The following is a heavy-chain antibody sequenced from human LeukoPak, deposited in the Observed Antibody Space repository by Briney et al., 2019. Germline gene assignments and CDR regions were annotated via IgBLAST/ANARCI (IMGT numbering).Heavy chain of an antibody. Sequence: GESLKISCKGSGYSFTSYWIGWVRQAPGQRLEWMGWINAANGNTQYSQKFQGRVTITRDTSASTAYMELSSLRSEDTAVYYCARGAPIRVAVAATFDPWGQGTLVTVPS. CDR2: INAANGNT. V-gene: IGHV1-3*01. CDR1: GYSFTSYW. CDR3: ARGAPIRVAVAATFDP. J-gene: IGHJ5*02. D-gene: IGHD6-19*01.